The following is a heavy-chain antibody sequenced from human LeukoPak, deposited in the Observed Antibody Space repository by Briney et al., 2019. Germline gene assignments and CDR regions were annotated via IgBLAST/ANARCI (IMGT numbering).Heavy chain of an antibody. CDR2: LKQDGSEE. V-gene: IGHV3-7*03. J-gene: IGHJ6*02. CDR1: GFTFNTYW. CDR3: ARAEYCYYCGMDV. D-gene: IGHD2/OR15-2a*01. Sequence: GGSLRLSCAASGFTFNTYWMSWVRQAPEKGLEWVANLKQDGSEEYYVDSVKGRFTISRDNAKNSLYLQMNSLRAEDTAVYYCARAEYCYYCGMDVWGQGTTVIVSS.